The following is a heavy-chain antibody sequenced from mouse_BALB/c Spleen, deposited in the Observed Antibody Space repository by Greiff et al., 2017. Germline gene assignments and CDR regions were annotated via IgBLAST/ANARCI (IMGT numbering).Heavy chain of an antibody. CDR1: GYSITSDYA. V-gene: IGHV3-2*02. D-gene: IGHD4-1*01. CDR3: ARDWDPFAY. J-gene: IGHJ3*01. Sequence: VQLKESGPGLVKPSQSLSLTCTVTGYSITSDYAWNWIRQFPGNKLEWMGYISYSGSTSYNPSLKSRISITRDTSKNQFFLQLNSVTTEDTATYYCARDWDPFAYWGQGTLVTVSA. CDR2: ISYSGST.